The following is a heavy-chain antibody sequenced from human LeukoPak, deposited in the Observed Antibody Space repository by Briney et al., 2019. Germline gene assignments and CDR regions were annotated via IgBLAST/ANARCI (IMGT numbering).Heavy chain of an antibody. CDR3: AKDLDWLMDV. D-gene: IGHD3-9*01. CDR1: GFTFSSYG. CDR2: IRYDGSNK. V-gene: IGHV3-30*02. J-gene: IGHJ6*04. Sequence: PGGSLRLSCAASGFTFSSYGMHWVRQASGKGLAWVAFIRYDGSNKYYADSVKGRFTISRDNSKNTLYLQMNSLRAEDTAVYYCAKDLDWLMDVWGKGTTVNVSS.